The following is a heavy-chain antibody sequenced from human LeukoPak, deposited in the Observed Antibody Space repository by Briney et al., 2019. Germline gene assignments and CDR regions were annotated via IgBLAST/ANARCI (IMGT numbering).Heavy chain of an antibody. CDR2: INHSGST. CDR1: GGSLSGYY. J-gene: IGHJ6*02. CDR3: ARRRSPRYGMDV. Sequence: PSETLSLTCAVYGGSLSGYYWSWIRQPPGKGLEWIGEINHSGSTNFNLSLKSRVTISVDTSKNQFSLKLSSVTAADTAVYLCARRRSPRYGMDVWGQGTTVTVSS. D-gene: IGHD6-19*01. V-gene: IGHV4-34*01.